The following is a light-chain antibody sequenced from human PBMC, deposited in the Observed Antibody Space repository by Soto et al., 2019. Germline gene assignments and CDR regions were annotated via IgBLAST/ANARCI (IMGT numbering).Light chain of an antibody. CDR1: SSDVGGYNY. J-gene: IGLJ1*01. CDR3: SSYTSSSTYV. Sequence: QSVLTQPASVSGSPGQSITISCTGTSSDVGGYNYVSWYQQHPGKAPKLMIYEVSNRPSGISSRFSGSKSGNTASLTISGLQAEDEADYYCSSYTSSSTYVFGIGTKLTVL. CDR2: EVS. V-gene: IGLV2-14*01.